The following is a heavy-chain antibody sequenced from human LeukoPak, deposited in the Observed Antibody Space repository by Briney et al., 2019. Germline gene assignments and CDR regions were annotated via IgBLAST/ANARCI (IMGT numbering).Heavy chain of an antibody. V-gene: IGHV4-59*01. J-gene: IGHJ5*02. CDR3: ARGAPSFGYSSSWSGGDYNWFDP. Sequence: WETPSPTCTVSGGSISSYYWSWIRQPPGKGLEWIGYIYYSGSTNYNPSLKSRVTISVDTSKNQFSLKLSSVTAADTAVYYCARGAPSFGYSSSWSGGDYNWFDPWGQGTLVTVSS. CDR2: IYYSGST. CDR1: GGSISSYY. D-gene: IGHD6-13*01.